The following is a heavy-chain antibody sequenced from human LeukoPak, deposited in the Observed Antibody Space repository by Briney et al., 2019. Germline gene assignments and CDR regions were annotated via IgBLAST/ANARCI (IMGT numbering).Heavy chain of an antibody. CDR1: GFTFSSYT. D-gene: IGHD4-23*01. V-gene: IGHV3-48*04. Sequence: GGSLRLSCAASGFTFSSYTMNWVRQAPGKGLEWVSYISSSSSTIYYADSVKGRFTIYRDNAKKSLYLQMNSLRAEDTAVYYCARAGYGGSTTGCFDPWGEGTLVSVSS. CDR3: ARAGYGGSTTGCFDP. J-gene: IGHJ5*02. CDR2: ISSSSSTI.